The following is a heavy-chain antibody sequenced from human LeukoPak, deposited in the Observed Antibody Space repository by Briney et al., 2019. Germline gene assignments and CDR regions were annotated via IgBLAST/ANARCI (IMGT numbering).Heavy chain of an antibody. CDR3: ARDWGTSSLYLVN. V-gene: IGHV3-30*02. CDR1: GFTFSSHG. D-gene: IGHD6-6*01. J-gene: IGHJ4*02. Sequence: GESLKISCAASGFTFSSHGMHWVRQAPGKGLEWVAFIQNDGKNKKYADSVKGRLTISRDNSKNTLYLQMNSLTVEDTAVYYCARDWGTSSLYLVNWGQGTLVTVSS. CDR2: IQNDGKNK.